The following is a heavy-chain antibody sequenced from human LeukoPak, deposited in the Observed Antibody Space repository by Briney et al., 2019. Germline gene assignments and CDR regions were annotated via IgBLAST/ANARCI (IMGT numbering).Heavy chain of an antibody. CDR2: IYSGGST. V-gene: IGHV3-53*04. D-gene: IGHD5-18*01. CDR1: GFTVSSNY. J-gene: IGHJ4*02. Sequence: GGSLRLSCAASGFTVSSNYMSWVRQAPGKGLEWVSVIYSGGSTYYADSVKGRFTISRHNSKNTLYLQMNSLRAEDTAVYYCAKLGYSYDYDGESYFDYWGQGTLVTVSS. CDR3: AKLGYSYDYDGESYFDY.